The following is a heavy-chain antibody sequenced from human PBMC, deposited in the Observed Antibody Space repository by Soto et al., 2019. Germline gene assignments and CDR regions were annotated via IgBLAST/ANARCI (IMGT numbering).Heavy chain of an antibody. D-gene: IGHD3-22*01. CDR2: IIPIFGTA. CDR1: GGTFSSYA. V-gene: IGHV1-69*13. CDR3: ARLWYYYDSSGYYGPLDP. Sequence: ASVKVSCKASGGTFSSYAISWVRQAPGQGLEWMGGIIPIFGTANYAQKFQGRVTITADESTSTAYMELSSLRSEDTAVYYCARLWYYYDSSGYYGPLDPWGQGTLVTVSS. J-gene: IGHJ5*02.